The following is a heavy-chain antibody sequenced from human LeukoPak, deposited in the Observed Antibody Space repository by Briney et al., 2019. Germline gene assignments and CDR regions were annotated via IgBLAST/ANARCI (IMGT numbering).Heavy chain of an antibody. V-gene: IGHV3-30*04. CDR2: ISYDGSNK. J-gene: IGHJ6*02. CDR3: ARVLGKVYYYGMDV. D-gene: IGHD3-16*01. Sequence: PGGSLRLSCAASGFTFSSYAMHCVRQAPGKGLEWVAVISYDGSNKYYADSVKGRFTISRDNSKNTPYLQMNSLRAEDTAVYYCARVLGKVYYYGMDVWGQGTTVTVSS. CDR1: GFTFSSYA.